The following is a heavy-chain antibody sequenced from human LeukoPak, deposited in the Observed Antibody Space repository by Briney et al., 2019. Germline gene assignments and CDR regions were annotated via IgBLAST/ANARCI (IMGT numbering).Heavy chain of an antibody. CDR3: AGHHPRNTVDF. CDR2: ISDIGSI. Sequence: SETLSLTCTDSGGSISSYCWSWIRQPPGKGLEWIAYISDIGSINYNPSLKSRVTISLDTSKNQFSLKLSSVTAADTAVYYCAGHHPRNTVDFWGQGTLVTVSS. V-gene: IGHV4-59*08. J-gene: IGHJ4*02. CDR1: GGSISSYC. D-gene: IGHD2/OR15-2a*01.